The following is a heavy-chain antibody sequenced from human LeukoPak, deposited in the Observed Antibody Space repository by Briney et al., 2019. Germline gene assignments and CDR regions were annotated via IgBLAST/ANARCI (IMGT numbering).Heavy chain of an antibody. J-gene: IGHJ5*02. Sequence: ASVKVSCKASGYTFTSYGISWVRQAPGQGLEWMGWISAYNGNTNYAQKLQGRVTMTTDTSTSTAYMELRSLRSDDTAVYYCARDFYSSGWYATNWFDPWGQGTLVTVSS. CDR2: ISAYNGNT. CDR1: GYTFTSYG. CDR3: ARDFYSSGWYATNWFDP. D-gene: IGHD6-19*01. V-gene: IGHV1-18*01.